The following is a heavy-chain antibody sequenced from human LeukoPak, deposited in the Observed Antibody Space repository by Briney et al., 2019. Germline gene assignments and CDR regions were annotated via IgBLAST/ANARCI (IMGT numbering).Heavy chain of an antibody. CDR2: ISGSGGST. Sequence: GGSLRLSCAASEFTFSSYAMSWVRQAPGKGLEWVSAISGSGGSTYYADSVKGRFTISRDDAKNSLYLQMNSLRAEDTAVYYCAIPNQILSIWGQGTMVTVSS. J-gene: IGHJ3*02. D-gene: IGHD1-14*01. CDR1: EFTFSSYA. CDR3: AIPNQILSI. V-gene: IGHV3-23*01.